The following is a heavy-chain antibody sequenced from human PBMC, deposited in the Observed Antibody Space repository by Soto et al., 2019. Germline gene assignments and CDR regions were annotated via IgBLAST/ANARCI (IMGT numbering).Heavy chain of an antibody. CDR1: GGSISSGDYY. CDR2: IYYSGST. Sequence: QVQLQESGPGLVKPSQTLSLTCTVSGGSISSGDYYWSWIRQPPGQGLEWIGYIYYSGSTYYNPSLKSRVTISVDTSKNQFSLKLSSVTAADTAVYCCARVPWIVSGSGSASYYFDYWGQGTLVTVSS. V-gene: IGHV4-30-4*01. CDR3: ARVPWIVSGSGSASYYFDY. J-gene: IGHJ4*02. D-gene: IGHD3-10*01.